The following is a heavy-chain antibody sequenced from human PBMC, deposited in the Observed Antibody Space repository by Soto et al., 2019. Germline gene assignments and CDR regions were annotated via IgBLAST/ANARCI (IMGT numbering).Heavy chain of an antibody. V-gene: IGHV1-69*13. CDR1: GGTFSSYA. Sequence: GASVKVSCKASGGTFSSYAISWVRQAPGQGLEWMGGIIPIFGTANYAQKFQGRVTITADESTSTAYMELSSLRSEDTAVYYCARGGIQLLYASDYYYGMDVWGQGTTVTVSS. J-gene: IGHJ6*02. CDR2: IIPIFGTA. D-gene: IGHD2-2*02. CDR3: ARGGIQLLYASDYYYGMDV.